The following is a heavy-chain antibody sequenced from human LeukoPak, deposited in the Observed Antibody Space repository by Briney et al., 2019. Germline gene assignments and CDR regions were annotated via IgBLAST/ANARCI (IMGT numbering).Heavy chain of an antibody. Sequence: ASVKVSCKVSGYTLTELSMHWVRQAPGKRLEWMGGFDPEDGETIYAQKFQGRVTMTEDTSTDTAYMELSSLRSEDTAVYYCATGIAAAGMGYYYGMDVWGQGTTVTVSS. CDR2: FDPEDGET. V-gene: IGHV1-24*01. CDR1: GYTLTELS. D-gene: IGHD6-13*01. CDR3: ATGIAAAGMGYYYGMDV. J-gene: IGHJ6*02.